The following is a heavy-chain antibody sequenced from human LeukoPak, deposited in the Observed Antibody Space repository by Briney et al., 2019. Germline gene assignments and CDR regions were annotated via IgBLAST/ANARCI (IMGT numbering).Heavy chain of an antibody. J-gene: IGHJ5*02. CDR2: IYHSGST. V-gene: IGHV4-30-2*01. Sequence: TSQTLSLTCTVSGGSISSGGYYWSWIRQPPGKGLEWIGYIYHSGSTYYNPSLKSRVTISVDRSKNQFSLKLSSVTAADTAVYYCARDKGPYALRGGSYQTYNWFDPWGQGTLVTVSS. D-gene: IGHD1-26*01. CDR3: ARDKGPYALRGGSYQTYNWFDP. CDR1: GGSISSGGYY.